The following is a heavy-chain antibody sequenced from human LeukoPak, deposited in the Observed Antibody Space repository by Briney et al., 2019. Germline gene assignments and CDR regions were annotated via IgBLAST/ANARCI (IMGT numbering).Heavy chain of an antibody. CDR2: TNGATGNT. CDR1: GYTFTNYA. CDR3: ARSPGGNARTWLDY. J-gene: IGHJ4*02. V-gene: IGHV1-3*02. Sequence: ASVKVSCKASGYTFTNYALHWVRQAPGQRPEWMGWTNGATGNTRFSQDFQGRLTITIDTSASTAYMELSSLRSEVTAVYYCARSPGGNARTWLDYWGQGTLVTVSS. D-gene: IGHD4-23*01.